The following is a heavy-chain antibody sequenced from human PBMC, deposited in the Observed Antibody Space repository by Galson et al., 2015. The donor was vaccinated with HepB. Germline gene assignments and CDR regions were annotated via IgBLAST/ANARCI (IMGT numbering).Heavy chain of an antibody. D-gene: IGHD4-17*01. Sequence: SLTCSVSGGSINGYYWSWIRQPPGKGLEWIGYMSYSETTNYNPSLKSRVTISVDTASNYFSLKLRSLTAADTAVYYCARGRHDYGDYHVDYWGQGTLVTVSS. J-gene: IGHJ4*02. CDR1: GGSINGYY. V-gene: IGHV4-59*08. CDR2: MSYSETT. CDR3: ARGRHDYGDYHVDY.